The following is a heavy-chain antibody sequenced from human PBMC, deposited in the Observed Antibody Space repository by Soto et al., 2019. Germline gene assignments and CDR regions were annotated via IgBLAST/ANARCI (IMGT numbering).Heavy chain of an antibody. CDR2: IKQDGSEK. CDR3: ARAGNSGYDFFDY. CDR1: GFNFHNYA. V-gene: IGHV3-7*01. D-gene: IGHD5-12*01. Sequence: GGSLRLSCAASGFNFHNYAMNLVRQAPGKGLEWVANIKQDGSEKYYVDSVKGRFTISRDNAKNSLYLQMNSLRAEDTAVYYCARAGNSGYDFFDYWGQGTLVTSPQ. J-gene: IGHJ4*02.